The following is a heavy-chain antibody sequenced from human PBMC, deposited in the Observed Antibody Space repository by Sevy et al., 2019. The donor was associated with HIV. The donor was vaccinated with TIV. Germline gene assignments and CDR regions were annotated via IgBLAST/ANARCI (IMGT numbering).Heavy chain of an antibody. Sequence: SETLSLTCTVSGGSLSGHFWSWIRQPPGKGLEWIAYIYDSESTNYNSSIRSRVTISIDTSKNQFSLRLTSVTAADTAVYYCARGAATVYYDTNGFSPSLDLWGQGTLVTVSS. V-gene: IGHV4-59*11. D-gene: IGHD2-8*01. CDR3: ARGAATVYYDTNGFSPSLDL. J-gene: IGHJ4*02. CDR2: IYDSEST. CDR1: GGSLSGHF.